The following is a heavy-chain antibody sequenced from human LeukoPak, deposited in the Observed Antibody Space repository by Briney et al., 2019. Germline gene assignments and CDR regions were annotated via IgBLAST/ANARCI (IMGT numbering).Heavy chain of an antibody. CDR3: ARAVAGTPYFDY. J-gene: IGHJ4*02. Sequence: KPSETLSLTCTVSGGSISSYYWSWIRQAPGKGLEWIGYIYYSGSTNYNPSLKSRVTISVDTSKNQFSLKLSSVTAADTAVYYCARAVAGTPYFDYWGQGTLVTVSS. V-gene: IGHV4-59*08. CDR2: IYYSGST. D-gene: IGHD6-19*01. CDR1: GGSISSYY.